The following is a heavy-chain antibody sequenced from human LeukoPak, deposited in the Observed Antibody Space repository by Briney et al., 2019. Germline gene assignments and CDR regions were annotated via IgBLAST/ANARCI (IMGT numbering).Heavy chain of an antibody. CDR3: GRQGYGDYSDY. V-gene: IGHV5-10-1*01. J-gene: IGHJ4*02. D-gene: IGHD4-17*01. Sequence: GESLMISCKGSGYSFTSYWISWVRQMPGKGLEWMGRIDPSDSYTNYSPSFRGHVTISADKSISTAYLQWSSLKASDTAMYYCGRQGYGDYSDYWGEGTLVTVSS. CDR1: GYSFTSYW. CDR2: IDPSDSYT.